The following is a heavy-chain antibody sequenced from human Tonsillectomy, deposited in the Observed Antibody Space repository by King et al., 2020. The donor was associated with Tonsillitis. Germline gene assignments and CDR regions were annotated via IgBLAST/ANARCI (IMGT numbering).Heavy chain of an antibody. J-gene: IGHJ5*02. CDR3: ARDRYYGSGSRYNWFDP. V-gene: IGHV1-2*02. Sequence: QLVQSGAEVKKPGASVKVSCKASGYIFTDYNVHWVRQAPGQGLEWLGWINPNSGDTNYAQKSQGRVTMTRDTSMNTAYMELSSLRSDDTAVYYCARDRYYGSGSRYNWFDPWGQGTLVTVSS. D-gene: IGHD3-10*01. CDR1: GYIFTDYN. CDR2: INPNSGDT.